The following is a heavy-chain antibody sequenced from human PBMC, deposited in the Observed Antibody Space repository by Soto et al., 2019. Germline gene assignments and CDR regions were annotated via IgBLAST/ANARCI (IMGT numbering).Heavy chain of an antibody. V-gene: IGHV1-46*01. CDR2: INPAGGTT. CDR3: ALKVVTDYDN. CDR1: GYSFTSTY. D-gene: IGHD2-21*02. Sequence: QVQLVQSGAEVKKPGASVRISCRASGYSFTSTYVHWVRQAPGQGPEWMGIINPAGGTTYYAQKCQARLTITSDTSTDTVFLDLNDLTSEDTDVDFCALKVVTDYDNWGQGTLLTVSS. J-gene: IGHJ4*02.